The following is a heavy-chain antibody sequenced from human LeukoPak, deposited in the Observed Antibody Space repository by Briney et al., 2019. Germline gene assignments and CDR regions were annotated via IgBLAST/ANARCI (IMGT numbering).Heavy chain of an antibody. D-gene: IGHD1-26*01. CDR2: IGGDGRNT. Sequence: GGSLKLSCSASGXTFSRSTMHWVRQAPGKGLDYVSAIGGDGRNTYYADSVKGRFTISRDNSKNTLFLQMSSLRAEDTAVYYCVKDLSGTYSFDYWGQGTLVTVSS. J-gene: IGHJ4*02. CDR1: GXTFSRST. CDR3: VKDLSGTYSFDY. V-gene: IGHV3-64D*06.